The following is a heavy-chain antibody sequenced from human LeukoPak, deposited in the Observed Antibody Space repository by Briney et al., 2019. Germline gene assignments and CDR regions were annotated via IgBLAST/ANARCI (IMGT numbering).Heavy chain of an antibody. D-gene: IGHD1-1*01. V-gene: IGHV1-69*05. CDR2: IIPIFGTA. CDR3: ARDLTWNDAMY. CDR1: GGTFSSYA. J-gene: IGHJ4*02. Sequence: ASVKVSCKASGGTFSSYAISWVRQAPGQGLEWMGGIIPIFGTANYAQKLQGRVTMTTDTSTSTAYMELRSLRSDDTAVYYCARDLTWNDAMYWGQGTLVTVSS.